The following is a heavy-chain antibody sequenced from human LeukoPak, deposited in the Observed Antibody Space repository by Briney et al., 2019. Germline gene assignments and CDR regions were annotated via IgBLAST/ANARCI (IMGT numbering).Heavy chain of an antibody. CDR1: GFTVSSSC. J-gene: IGHJ6*02. Sequence: HPGGSLRLSCAASGFTVSSSCMSWVRQAPGKGLEWVSVIYSGGSTYYADSVKGRFTISRHNSKNTLYLQMNSLRAEDTAVYYCASIGPNYYYYGMDVWGQGTTVTVSS. V-gene: IGHV3-53*04. CDR2: IYSGGST. CDR3: ASIGPNYYYYGMDV.